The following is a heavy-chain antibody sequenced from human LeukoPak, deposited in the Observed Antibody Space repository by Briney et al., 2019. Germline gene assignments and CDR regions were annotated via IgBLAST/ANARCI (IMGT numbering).Heavy chain of an antibody. CDR2: ISWNSGSI. J-gene: IGHJ4*02. Sequence: GGSLVLSCAASGFTFSSYAMSWVRQAPGKGLEGVSGISWNSGSICYADSVKGRFTISRDNAKNSLYLQMNSLRAEDTALYYCAKDNSDSYGREFDYWGQGTLVTVSS. D-gene: IGHD2-21*02. CDR1: GFTFSSYA. CDR3: AKDNSDSYGREFDY. V-gene: IGHV3-9*01.